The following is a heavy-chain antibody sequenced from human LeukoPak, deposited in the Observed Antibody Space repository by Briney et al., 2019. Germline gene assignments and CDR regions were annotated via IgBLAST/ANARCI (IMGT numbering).Heavy chain of an antibody. V-gene: IGHV3-74*01. CDR2: INTNGRPT. D-gene: IGHD4-23*01. Sequence: PGGSLRLSCAASGFTLSSYWVHWVRQAQGRGLLWVSRINTNGRPTTYADSVKGRFTISRDNAKNMLYLQMNSLRAEDTAVYYCARDHYGANSLDYWGQGILVTVS. CDR3: ARDHYGANSLDY. CDR1: GFTLSSYW. J-gene: IGHJ4*02.